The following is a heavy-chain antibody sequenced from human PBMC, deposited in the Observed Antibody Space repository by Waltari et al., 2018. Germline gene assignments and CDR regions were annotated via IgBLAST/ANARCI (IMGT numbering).Heavy chain of an antibody. CDR2: ISSSGSTI. CDR1: GLHFNEHY. D-gene: IGHD1-7*01. J-gene: IGHJ4*02. V-gene: IGHV3-11*01. Sequence: QVQLVESGGALVKPGGSLRLSCGASGLHFNEHYMSWVRQVPGKGLEWISYISSSGSTIFYADSVKGRFTVSRDNARNSLFLQMDNLRADDMAVYYCARGAGTPPFDFWGQGTLVTVSS. CDR3: ARGAGTPPFDF.